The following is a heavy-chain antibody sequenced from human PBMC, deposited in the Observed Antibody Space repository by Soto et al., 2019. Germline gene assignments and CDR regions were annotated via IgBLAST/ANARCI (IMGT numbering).Heavy chain of an antibody. CDR2: IISIFGTA. J-gene: IGHJ6*02. Sequence: QVQLVQSGAEVKKPGSSVKVSCKASGGTFSSYAISWVRQAPGQGLEWMGGIISIFGTANYAQKFQGRVTITADKSTSTVYMELSSLRAEDTAVYYCARGGGVVPAAMGATDGMDVWGQGTTVTVSS. CDR1: GGTFSSYA. CDR3: ARGGGVVPAAMGATDGMDV. V-gene: IGHV1-69*06. D-gene: IGHD2-2*01.